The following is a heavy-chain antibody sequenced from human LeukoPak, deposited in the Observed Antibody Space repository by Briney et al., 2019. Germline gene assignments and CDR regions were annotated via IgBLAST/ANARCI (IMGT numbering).Heavy chain of an antibody. CDR2: VIPILGTT. CDR3: ARDDGSATMGFDS. CDR1: GSTFSRSA. J-gene: IGHJ4*02. V-gene: IGHV1-69*05. Sequence: SVKVSCKASGSTFSRSAISWVRQAPGQGLQWMGGVIPILGTTNYAQRFQDRVSITTDDSTSTSYTEFRSLRSVDTAVYYCARDDGSATMGFDSWGQGTLVTVSS. D-gene: IGHD1-26*01.